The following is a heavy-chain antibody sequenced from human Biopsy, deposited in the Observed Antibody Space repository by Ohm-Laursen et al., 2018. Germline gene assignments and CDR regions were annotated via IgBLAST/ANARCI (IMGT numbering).Heavy chain of an antibody. CDR1: GGNLRSYG. CDR2: IMPAFGVV. V-gene: IGHV1-69*13. Sequence: SVKVSCKASGGNLRSYGISWVRQAPGQGLEWMGGIMPAFGVVNYGQNFEGRVTIDADDSTTTVDLSSLTSEDTAVYYCARGEAARVNDNYRYRLDRWGQGTTVVVSS. J-gene: IGHJ6*02. D-gene: IGHD6-6*01. CDR3: ARGEAARVNDNYRYRLDR.